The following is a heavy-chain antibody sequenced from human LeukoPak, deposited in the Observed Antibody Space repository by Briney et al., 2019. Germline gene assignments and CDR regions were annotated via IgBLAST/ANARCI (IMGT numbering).Heavy chain of an antibody. CDR3: AVAQPAVSYYFDY. D-gene: IGHD5-12*01. CDR2: IYSGGST. J-gene: IGHJ4*02. V-gene: IGHV3-66*02. Sequence: GGSLRLSCAASGFTDSSNYMSWVRQAPGKGLEWVSVIYSGGSTYYADSVKGRFTISRDNSKNTLYLQMNSLRAEDTAVYYCAVAQPAVSYYFDYWGQGTLVTVSS. CDR1: GFTDSSNY.